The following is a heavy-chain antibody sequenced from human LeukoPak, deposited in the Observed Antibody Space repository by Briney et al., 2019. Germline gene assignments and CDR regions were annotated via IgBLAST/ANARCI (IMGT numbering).Heavy chain of an antibody. CDR2: INHSGST. Sequence: SETLSLTCAVYGGPFSGYYWSWIRQPPGKGLEWIGEINHSGSTNYNPSLKSRVTISVDTSKNQFSLKLSSVTAADTAVYYCARLRITMVRGVIDGFDPWGQGTLVTVSS. CDR3: ARLRITMVRGVIDGFDP. CDR1: GGPFSGYY. V-gene: IGHV4-34*01. J-gene: IGHJ5*02. D-gene: IGHD3-10*01.